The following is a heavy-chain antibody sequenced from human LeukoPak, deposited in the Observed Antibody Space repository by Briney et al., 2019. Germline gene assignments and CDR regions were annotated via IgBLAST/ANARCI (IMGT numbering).Heavy chain of an antibody. CDR3: ARDPGYFSGREFDY. Sequence: SETLSLTCTVPGDSISSVSYWGWIRRPPGKGLEWIGTFYHSGNTDYNPSLKSRVTISIDTSKNQFSLNLSSVTAADTAVYYCARDPGYFSGREFDYWGQGILVTVSS. D-gene: IGHD2-15*01. CDR2: FYHSGNT. J-gene: IGHJ4*02. V-gene: IGHV4-38-2*02. CDR1: GDSISSVSY.